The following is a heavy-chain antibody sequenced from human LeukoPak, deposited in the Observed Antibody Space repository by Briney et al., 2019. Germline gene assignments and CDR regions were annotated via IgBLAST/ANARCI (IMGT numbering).Heavy chain of an antibody. D-gene: IGHD4-17*01. CDR1: GFTFSSFA. CDR2: IWYDGSSK. CDR3: AREGTDYGDYKNWFDP. Sequence: GSLRLSCAASGFTFSSFAIHWVRRVPGKGLEWVAAIWYDGSSKHYVDSVKGRFIISRDNSKNTVYLRMNSLRVEDTAVYYCAREGTDYGDYKNWFDPWGQGTLVTVSS. J-gene: IGHJ5*02. V-gene: IGHV3-33*01.